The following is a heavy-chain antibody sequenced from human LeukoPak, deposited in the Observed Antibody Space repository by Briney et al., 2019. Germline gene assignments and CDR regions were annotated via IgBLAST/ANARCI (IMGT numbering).Heavy chain of an antibody. D-gene: IGHD6-6*01. CDR3: ARGSRIAARRYWFDP. J-gene: IGHJ5*02. CDR1: GYTFTSYD. CDR2: MNPNSGNT. V-gene: IGHV1-8*01. Sequence: ASVKVSCKASGYTFTSYDINWVRQATGQGLEWMGWMNPNSGNTGYAQKFQGRVTMTRNTSISTAYMELSSLRSEDTAVYYCARGSRIAARRYWFDPWGQGTLVTLSS.